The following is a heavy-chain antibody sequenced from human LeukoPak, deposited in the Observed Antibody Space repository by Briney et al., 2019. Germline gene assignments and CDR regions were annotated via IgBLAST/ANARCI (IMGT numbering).Heavy chain of an antibody. V-gene: IGHV3-30*02. D-gene: IGHD6-19*01. CDR1: GFTFSSYG. CDR3: AKDGYSSGWYGTYYYYMDV. Sequence: PGGSLRLSCAASGFTFSSYGMHWVRQAPGKGLEWVAFIRYDGSNKYYADSVKGRFTISRDNSKNTLYLQMNSLRAEDTAVDYCAKDGYSSGWYGTYYYYMDVWGKGTTVTVSS. CDR2: IRYDGSNK. J-gene: IGHJ6*03.